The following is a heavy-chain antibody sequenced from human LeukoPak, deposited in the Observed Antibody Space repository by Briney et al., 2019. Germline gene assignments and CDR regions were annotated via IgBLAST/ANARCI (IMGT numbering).Heavy chain of an antibody. J-gene: IGHJ4*02. CDR2: INPAGSET. Sequence: GGSLRLSCAASGFSFNAYWMAWVRQAPGTGLEWVANINPAGSETFHVDPVKGRFSISRDHAKNLVYLQMNSLRAEDTTVYYCATFGLVAALDLWGQGTLVTVSS. CDR3: ATFGLVAALDL. V-gene: IGHV3-7*01. CDR1: GFSFNAYW. D-gene: IGHD5-12*01.